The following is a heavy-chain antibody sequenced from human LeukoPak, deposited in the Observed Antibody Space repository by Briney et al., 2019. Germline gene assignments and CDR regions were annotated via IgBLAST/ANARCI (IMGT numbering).Heavy chain of an antibody. CDR1: GGSFSGYY. D-gene: IGHD6-19*01. Sequence: PSETLSLTCAVYGGSFSGYYWSWIRQPPGKGLEWIGEINHSGSTNYNPSLKSRVTISADKSKNQFSLKLNSVTAADSAVYYCGRPAPAVAGWGRALDIWGHGTMVTVAS. CDR3: GRPAPAVAGWGRALDI. V-gene: IGHV4-34*01. CDR2: INHSGST. J-gene: IGHJ3*02.